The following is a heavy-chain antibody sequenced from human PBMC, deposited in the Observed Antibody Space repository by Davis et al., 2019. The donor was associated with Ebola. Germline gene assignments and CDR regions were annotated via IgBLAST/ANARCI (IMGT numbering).Heavy chain of an antibody. Sequence: PGGSLRLSCAASGFSFSAHYMSWVRQAPGKGLEWVSVLYSGGTTYYADSVKGRFTISRDNSKNTLYLQMNSLRAEDTAVYYCARDFSPDSSGSGYWGQGTLVTVSS. D-gene: IGHD3-22*01. CDR2: LYSGGTT. CDR1: GFSFSAHY. J-gene: IGHJ4*02. V-gene: IGHV3-53*01. CDR3: ARDFSPDSSGSGY.